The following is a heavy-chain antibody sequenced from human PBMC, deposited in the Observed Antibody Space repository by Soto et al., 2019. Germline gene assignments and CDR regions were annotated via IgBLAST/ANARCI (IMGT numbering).Heavy chain of an antibody. V-gene: IGHV3-74*01. CDR2: INSDGSSI. J-gene: IGHJ4*02. D-gene: IGHD3-3*01. CDR3: ARLPVDTITSLDY. CDR1: GFTFSRYW. Sequence: EVLLVESGGDLVQPGGFLRLSCATSGFTFSRYWMHWVRQVPGKGLVWVSRINSDGSSISYSDSEKGRFTSSRDNAKNTLYLKMNSLRFEDTAVYYCARLPVDTITSLDYRGQGTLVTVSS.